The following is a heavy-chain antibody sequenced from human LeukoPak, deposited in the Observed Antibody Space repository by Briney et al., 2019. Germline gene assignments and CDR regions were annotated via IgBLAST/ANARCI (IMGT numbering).Heavy chain of an antibody. J-gene: IGHJ4*02. V-gene: IGHV3-66*01. Sequence: GGSLRLSCAASGFTVSSNSMSWVRQAPGKGLEWASVIYSGGSTYYADSVKGRFTISRDNSKNTLYLQVNNLSAEDTAMYYCASSYWGYFDYWGQGTLVTVSS. CDR1: GFTVSSNS. CDR2: IYSGGST. D-gene: IGHD7-27*01. CDR3: ASSYWGYFDY.